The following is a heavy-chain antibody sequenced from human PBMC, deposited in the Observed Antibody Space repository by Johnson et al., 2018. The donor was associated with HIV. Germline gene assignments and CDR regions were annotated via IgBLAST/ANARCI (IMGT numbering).Heavy chain of an antibody. CDR3: AKDSRPQTFDI. J-gene: IGHJ3*02. Sequence: QVQLVESGGGVVQPGGSLRLSCAASGFTFSSYGMHWVRQAPGKGLEWVAFIRYDGDNQYYGDSVKGRFTISRDNSKNTLYLQMHSLTPEDTALYYCAKDSRPQTFDIWGQGTMVTVSS. CDR2: IRYDGDNQ. CDR1: GFTFSSYG. V-gene: IGHV3-30*02.